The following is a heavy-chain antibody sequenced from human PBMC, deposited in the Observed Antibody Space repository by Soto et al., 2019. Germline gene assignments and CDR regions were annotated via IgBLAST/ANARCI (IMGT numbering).Heavy chain of an antibody. CDR2: ISSSSTYI. CDR3: AGVVPAAMSYYGMDV. CDR1: GFTFSSYS. D-gene: IGHD2-2*01. Sequence: GGSLRLSCAASGFTFSSYSMNWVRQAAGKGLEWVSSISSSSTYIYYADSVKGRFTISRDNAKNSLYLQMNSLRAEDTAVYYCAGVVPAAMSYYGMDVWGQGTTVNVSS. V-gene: IGHV3-21*01. J-gene: IGHJ6*02.